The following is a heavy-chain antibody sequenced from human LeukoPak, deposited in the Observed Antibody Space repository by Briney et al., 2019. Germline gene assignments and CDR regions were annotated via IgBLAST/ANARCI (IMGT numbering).Heavy chain of an antibody. D-gene: IGHD5-12*01. CDR3: ARGGEEPVEMATEGYFDY. CDR1: GYTFTSYG. Sequence: ASVKVSCKASGYTFTSYGISWVRQAPGQGLEWMGWISAYNGNTNYAQKLQGRVTMTTDTSTSTAYMELRSLRSDDTAVYYCARGGEEPVEMATEGYFDYWGQGTLVTVSS. V-gene: IGHV1-18*01. J-gene: IGHJ4*02. CDR2: ISAYNGNT.